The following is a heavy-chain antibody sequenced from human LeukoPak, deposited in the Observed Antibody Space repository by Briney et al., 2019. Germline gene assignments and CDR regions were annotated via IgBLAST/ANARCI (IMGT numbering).Heavy chain of an antibody. J-gene: IGHJ4*02. Sequence: GGSLRLSCAASGFTFSSKWMSWVRQAPGKGLEWVANIKEDGSDKYYVDSVEGRFTISRDNAKNSLFLQMNSLRAEDTAVYYCARAAGGCASYFAYWGQGALVTVSS. CDR2: IKEDGSDK. CDR3: ARAAGGCASYFAY. CDR1: GFTFSSKW. D-gene: IGHD3-16*01. V-gene: IGHV3-7*05.